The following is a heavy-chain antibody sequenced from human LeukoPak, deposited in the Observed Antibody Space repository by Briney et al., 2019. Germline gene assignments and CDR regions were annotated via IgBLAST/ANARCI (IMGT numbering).Heavy chain of an antibody. CDR1: GFTVGSNY. CDR3: ATALYCSSTNCYLDY. Sequence: PGGSLRLSCAASGFTVGSNYMSWVRQAPGKELEWVSVIYSGGSTYYADSVKGRFTISRDNSKNTLYLQMNSLRAEDTAVYYCATALYCSSTNCYLDYWGQGTLVTVSS. J-gene: IGHJ4*02. V-gene: IGHV3-53*01. CDR2: IYSGGST. D-gene: IGHD2-2*01.